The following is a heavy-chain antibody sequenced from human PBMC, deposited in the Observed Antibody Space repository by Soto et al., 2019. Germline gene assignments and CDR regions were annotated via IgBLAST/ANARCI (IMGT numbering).Heavy chain of an antibody. CDR2: IGGRGGNT. CDR1: GFTFNNYV. Sequence: EVHLLESGGGLVQRGGSLRLSCVASGFTFNNYVMNWVRQAPGKGLEWVSNIGGRGGNTFYADSMRGRFTISRDNSKNTLYLQLNSLRTEDTAVYYCAKDIVKYTYGACDYWGQGVLVTVSS. V-gene: IGHV3-23*01. CDR3: AKDIVKYTYGACDY. D-gene: IGHD5-18*01. J-gene: IGHJ4*02.